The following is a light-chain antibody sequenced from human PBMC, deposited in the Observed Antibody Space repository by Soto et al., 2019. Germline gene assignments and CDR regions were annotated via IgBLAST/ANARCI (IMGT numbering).Light chain of an antibody. J-gene: IGKJ1*01. CDR2: DAS. CDR1: QSLRSS. CDR3: QQYNNWPQT. V-gene: IGKV3-15*01. Sequence: ETMLTQSPDTLSVSLGERATLSCRASQSLRSSLAWYQQKPGQAPRLLIYDASPRATGIPARFSGSGSGTDFTLTISGLQSEDFAVYYCQQYNNWPQTFGQGTRWISN.